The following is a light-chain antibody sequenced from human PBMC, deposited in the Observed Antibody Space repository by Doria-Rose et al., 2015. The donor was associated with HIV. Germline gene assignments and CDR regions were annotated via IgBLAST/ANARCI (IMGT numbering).Light chain of an antibody. CDR3: SSYTSGTSFV. J-gene: IGLJ2*01. CDR1: SSDVGYYKH. V-gene: IGLV2-14*03. CDR2: DVT. Sequence: GQSITISCTGASSDVGYYKHVSWYQQYPGKAPKLIISDVTKRPSGVSDRFSGSKSGNTASLTISGLQAEDEAEYFCSSYTSGTSFVFGGGTKLTV.